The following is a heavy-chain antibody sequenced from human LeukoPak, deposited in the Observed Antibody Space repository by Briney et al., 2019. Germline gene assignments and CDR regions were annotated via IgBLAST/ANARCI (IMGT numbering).Heavy chain of an antibody. CDR2: IYTSGST. CDR3: AGGTMYSSSSFFGGYYYGMDV. J-gene: IGHJ6*02. V-gene: IGHV4-4*07. D-gene: IGHD6-6*01. CDR1: GGSISSYY. Sequence: SGTLSLTCTVSGGSISSYYWSWIRQPAGKGLEWIGRIYTSGSTNYNPSLKSRVTMSVDTSKNQFSLKLSSVTAADTAVYYCAGGTMYSSSSFFGGYYYGMDVWGQGTTVTVSS.